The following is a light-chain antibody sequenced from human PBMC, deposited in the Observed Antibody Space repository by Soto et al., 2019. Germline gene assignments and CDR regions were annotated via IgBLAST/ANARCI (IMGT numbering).Light chain of an antibody. CDR1: QTITSNN. CDR3: QQYGSSGT. Sequence: ETMMTQSPGTLSLSPGERATLSCRASQTITSNNLAWYQQKPGQAPRLLIYGASNRATGIPDRFSGSGSGTDFTLTISRLEPEDFAVYYCQQYGSSGTFGQGTKVDI. CDR2: GAS. V-gene: IGKV3-20*01. J-gene: IGKJ1*01.